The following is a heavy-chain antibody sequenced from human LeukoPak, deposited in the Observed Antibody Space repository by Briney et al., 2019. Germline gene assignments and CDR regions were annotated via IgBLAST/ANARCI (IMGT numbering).Heavy chain of an antibody. D-gene: IGHD3-3*01. J-gene: IGHJ4*02. CDR3: ARDGRRGYDFWSSFDY. CDR1: GFTFSSYS. CDR2: ISSSSSYI. V-gene: IGHV3-21*01. Sequence: GGSLRLSCAASGFTFSSYSMNWVRQAPGKGLEWVSSISSSSSYIYYADSVKGRFTISRDNAKNPLYLQMNSLRAEDTAVYYCARDGRRGYDFWSSFDYWGQGTLVTVSS.